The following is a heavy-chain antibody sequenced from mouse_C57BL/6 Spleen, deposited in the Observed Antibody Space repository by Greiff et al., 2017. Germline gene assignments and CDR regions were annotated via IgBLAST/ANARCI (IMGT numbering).Heavy chain of an antibody. Sequence: EVKLVESGGGLVQPGGSLRLSCAASGFTFTDYYMSWVRQPPGQALEWLGFISHKANGYTTEYSASVKGRFTISRDNSQNILYLQMNALRAEDSATYYCARYRGVMDDWGQGTSVTVSS. CDR2: ISHKANGYTT. CDR1: GFTFTDYY. J-gene: IGHJ4*01. V-gene: IGHV7-3*01. CDR3: ARYRGVMDD.